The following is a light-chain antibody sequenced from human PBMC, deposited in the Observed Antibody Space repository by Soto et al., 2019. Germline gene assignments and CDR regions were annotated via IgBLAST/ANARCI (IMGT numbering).Light chain of an antibody. V-gene: IGKV1-39*01. J-gene: IGKJ4*01. CDR2: DAS. Sequence: EIQMTQSPSSLSASVGDRVTITCRASPSINNYLNWYQHKPGKAPQLLIYDASNLQTGAPSRFSGGGSGTDCTLTISSLHAEDFATYCRQQTYSTPLTFGGGTKVEI. CDR3: QQTYSTPLT. CDR1: PSINNY.